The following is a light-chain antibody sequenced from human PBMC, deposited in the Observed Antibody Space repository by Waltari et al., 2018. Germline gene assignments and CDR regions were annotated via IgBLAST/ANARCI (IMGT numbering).Light chain of an antibody. CDR2: DFK. Sequence: QSALTQPASVSASPGQSITIPCTGINSHLGAYNFLSWYQHNPGKAPKVIISDFKSRPSWVSNRFSGSKSGDTASLTISGLQAEDEGHYYCTSYTTTSLIFGGGTMLTVL. J-gene: IGLJ2*01. V-gene: IGLV2-14*01. CDR3: TSYTTTSLI. CDR1: NSHLGAYNF.